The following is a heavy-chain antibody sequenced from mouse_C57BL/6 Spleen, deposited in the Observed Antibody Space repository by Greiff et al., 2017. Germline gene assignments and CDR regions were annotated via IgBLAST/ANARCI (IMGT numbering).Heavy chain of an antibody. CDR2: ISDGGSYT. CDR3: ARDRGLRPGFDY. V-gene: IGHV5-4*01. D-gene: IGHD2-4*01. CDR1: GFTFSSYA. J-gene: IGHJ2*01. Sequence: EVKLMESGGGLVKPGGSLKLSCAASGFTFSSYAMSWVRQTPEKRLEWVATISDGGSYTYYPDNVKGRFTISRDNAKNNLYLQMSHLKSEDTAMYYCARDRGLRPGFDYWGQGTTLTVSS.